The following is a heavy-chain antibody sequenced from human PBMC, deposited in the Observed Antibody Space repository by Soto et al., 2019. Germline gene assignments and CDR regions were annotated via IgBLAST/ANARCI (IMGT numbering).Heavy chain of an antibody. J-gene: IGHJ4*02. CDR3: AKDLGYCSGGSCY. D-gene: IGHD2-15*01. Sequence: VQLLESGGGLVQPGGSLRLSCAASGFTFSSYGMHWVRQAPGKGLEWVAVISYDGSNKYYADSVKGRFTISRDNSKNTLYLQMNSLRAEDTAVYYCAKDLGYCSGGSCYWGQGTLVTVSS. CDR1: GFTFSSYG. V-gene: IGHV3-30*18. CDR2: ISYDGSNK.